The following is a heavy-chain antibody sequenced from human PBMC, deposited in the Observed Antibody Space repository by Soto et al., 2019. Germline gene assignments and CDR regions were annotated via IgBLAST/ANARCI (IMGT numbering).Heavy chain of an antibody. J-gene: IGHJ4*02. CDR1: GGSFSGYY. Sequence: SETLSLTCAVYGGSFSGYYWTWIRQPPGTGLEWIGEINHSGSTNYNPSLKSRVTISVDTSENQFSLKLTSVTAADTAVYYCARDKITGLFDYWGQGTLVTVSS. CDR2: INHSGST. CDR3: ARDKITGLFDY. V-gene: IGHV4-34*01. D-gene: IGHD2-8*02.